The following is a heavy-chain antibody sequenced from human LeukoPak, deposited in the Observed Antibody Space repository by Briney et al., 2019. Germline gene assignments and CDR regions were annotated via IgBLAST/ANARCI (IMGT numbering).Heavy chain of an antibody. V-gene: IGHV4-30-4*01. Sequence: SQTLSLTCTVSGGSISSGDYYWSWIRQPPGKGLEWIGYIYYSGSTYYNPSLKSRVTISVDTSKNQFSLKLSSVTAADTAVYYCARADRGDYYYGMDVWGQVTTVTVSS. CDR2: IYYSGST. D-gene: IGHD3-10*01. J-gene: IGHJ6*02. CDR3: ARADRGDYYYGMDV. CDR1: GGSISSGDYY.